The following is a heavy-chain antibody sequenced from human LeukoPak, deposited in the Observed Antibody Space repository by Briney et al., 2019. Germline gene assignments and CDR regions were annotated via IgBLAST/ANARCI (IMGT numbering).Heavy chain of an antibody. Sequence: ASVKVSCKASGGTFSSYAISWVRQAPGQGLEWMGGIIPIFGTANYAQKFQGRVTITADKSTSTAYMELSSLRSEDTAVYYCAREGVVAYSDTLTYYYYYMDVWGKGTTVTISS. V-gene: IGHV1-69*06. CDR3: AREGVVAYSDTLTYYYYYMDV. CDR1: GGTFSSYA. CDR2: IIPIFGTA. D-gene: IGHD4-11*01. J-gene: IGHJ6*03.